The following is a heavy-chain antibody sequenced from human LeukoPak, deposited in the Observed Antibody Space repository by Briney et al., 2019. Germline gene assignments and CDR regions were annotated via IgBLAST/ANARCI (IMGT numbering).Heavy chain of an antibody. CDR3: AKDVRLRYFDWSFDY. CDR1: GFTFSSYA. J-gene: IGHJ4*02. V-gene: IGHV3-23*01. D-gene: IGHD3-9*01. Sequence: EGSLRLSCAASGFTFSSYAMSWVRQAPGKGPEWVSAISGGGGSTYYADSVKGRFTISRDNSKNTLYLQMNSLRAEDTAVYYCAKDVRLRYFDWSFDYWGRVPWSPSPQ. CDR2: ISGGGGST.